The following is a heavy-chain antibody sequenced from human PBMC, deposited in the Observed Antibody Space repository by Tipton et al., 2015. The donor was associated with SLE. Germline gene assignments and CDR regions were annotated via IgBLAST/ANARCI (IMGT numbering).Heavy chain of an antibody. CDR1: GFTFNNYG. CDR2: IPHHEKNQ. Sequence: SLRLSCAASGFTFNNYGMHWVRQAPGRGLQWVAFIPHHEKNQYYADSVKGRFTISRDSYKNILYLQMNSLRHEDTGIYYCAKDPPDYGMDVWGQGTTVTVSS. J-gene: IGHJ6*02. CDR3: AKDPPDYGMDV. V-gene: IGHV3-30*02.